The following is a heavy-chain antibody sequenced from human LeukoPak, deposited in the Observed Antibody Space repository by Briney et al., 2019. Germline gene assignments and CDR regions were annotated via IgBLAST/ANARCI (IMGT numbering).Heavy chain of an antibody. CDR1: GFTFSTCA. Sequence: GGSLRLSCAASGFTFSTCAMSWVRQAPGKGLEWVASISGSGGSTYYADSVKGRFTISRDNSKNTLFVQMNSLRAEDTAVYYCAKIRYYYDSSGPFGYMDVWGKGTTVTVSS. V-gene: IGHV3-23*01. CDR2: ISGSGGST. CDR3: AKIRYYYDSSGPFGYMDV. J-gene: IGHJ6*03. D-gene: IGHD3-22*01.